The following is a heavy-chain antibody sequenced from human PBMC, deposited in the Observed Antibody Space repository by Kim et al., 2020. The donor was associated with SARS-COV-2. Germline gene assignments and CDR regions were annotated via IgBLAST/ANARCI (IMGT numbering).Heavy chain of an antibody. J-gene: IGHJ3*02. Sequence: SVTGRFTISRDNAKNSLYLQMNSLRAEDTAVYYCARDINVAYDSSGTLDIWGQGTMVTVSS. CDR3: ARDINVAYDSSGTLDI. D-gene: IGHD3-22*01. V-gene: IGHV3-48*03.